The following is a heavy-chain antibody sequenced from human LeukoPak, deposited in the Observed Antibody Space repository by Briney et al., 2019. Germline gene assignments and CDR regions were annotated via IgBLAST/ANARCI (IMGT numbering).Heavy chain of an antibody. D-gene: IGHD3-10*01. Sequence: SETLSLTCTVSGGSISSYYWSWIRQPPGKGLEWIGYIYYSGSTNYNPSLKSRVTISVDTSKNQFSLKLSPVTAADTAVYYCARGGFYYGSGSYYPANWFDPWGQGTLVTVSS. V-gene: IGHV4-59*01. J-gene: IGHJ5*02. CDR2: IYYSGST. CDR3: ARGGFYYGSGSYYPANWFDP. CDR1: GGSISSYY.